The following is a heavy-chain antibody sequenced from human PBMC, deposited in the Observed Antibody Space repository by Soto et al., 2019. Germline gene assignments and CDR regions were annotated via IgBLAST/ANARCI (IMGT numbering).Heavy chain of an antibody. Sequence: QVQLVESGGGVVQPGRSLRLSCAASGFTFSTYGMHWVRQAPGKGLEWVAVISYDGSNKYYADSVKGRFTISRDNSKNTLYLQMNSLRAEATAVYYCAKEHSRGWDGAYWGQGTLVTVSS. CDR2: ISYDGSNK. V-gene: IGHV3-30*18. J-gene: IGHJ4*02. CDR3: AKEHSRGWDGAY. CDR1: GFTFSTYG. D-gene: IGHD6-19*01.